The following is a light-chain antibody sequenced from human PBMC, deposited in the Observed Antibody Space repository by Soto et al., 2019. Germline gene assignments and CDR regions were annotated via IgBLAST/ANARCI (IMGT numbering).Light chain of an antibody. CDR1: QGINSY. CDR3: QQLNSYPS. J-gene: IGKJ4*01. CDR2: GAS. Sequence: IRLTQSPSSLSASVGDRVTITCRASQGINSYLAWYQQAPGKAPKLLIYGASTLQRGVPSRFSGSGSGTDFTLTISSLQPEDFATYYCQQLNSYPSFGGGTKVEIK. V-gene: IGKV1-9*01.